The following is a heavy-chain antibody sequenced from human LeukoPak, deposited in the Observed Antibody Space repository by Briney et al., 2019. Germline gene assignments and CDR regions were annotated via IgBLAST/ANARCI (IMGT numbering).Heavy chain of an antibody. J-gene: IGHJ4*02. CDR1: GFTFSSYW. CDR3: ARTGKEYG. D-gene: IGHD4-17*01. V-gene: IGHV3-74*01. CDR2: LISDGSSA. Sequence: GGSPRLSCAASGFTFSSYWMHWVRQAPGKGLVWVSRLISDGSSASYADSVMGRFTISRDNTKNTLYLQMNSLRAEDTAVYYCARTGKEYGGGQGTLVTVSS.